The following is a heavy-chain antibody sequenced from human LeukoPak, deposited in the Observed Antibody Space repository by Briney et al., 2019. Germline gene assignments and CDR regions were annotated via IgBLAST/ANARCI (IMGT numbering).Heavy chain of an antibody. Sequence: SETLSLTCAVSGGSISSSNWWSWVRQPPGKGLEWIGEIYHSGSTNYNPSLKSRVTISVDTSKNQFSLKLSSVTAADTAVYYCAGVPRFGYGQHKIDYWGQGTQVTVSS. CDR3: AGVPRFGYGQHKIDY. CDR2: IYHSGST. V-gene: IGHV4-4*02. J-gene: IGHJ4*02. CDR1: GGSISSSNW. D-gene: IGHD5-18*01.